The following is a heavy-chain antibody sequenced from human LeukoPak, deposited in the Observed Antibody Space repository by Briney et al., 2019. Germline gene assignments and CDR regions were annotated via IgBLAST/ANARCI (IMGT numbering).Heavy chain of an antibody. V-gene: IGHV3-30-3*01. CDR1: GFTFSSYA. D-gene: IGHD1-26*01. Sequence: GGSLRLSCAASGFTFSSYAMHWVRQAPGKGLEWVAVISYDGSNKYYADSVKGRFTISRDNSKNTLYLQMNSLRAEDTAVYYCARDRGSGSYLDYWGQGTLVTVSS. CDR2: ISYDGSNK. J-gene: IGHJ4*02. CDR3: ARDRGSGSYLDY.